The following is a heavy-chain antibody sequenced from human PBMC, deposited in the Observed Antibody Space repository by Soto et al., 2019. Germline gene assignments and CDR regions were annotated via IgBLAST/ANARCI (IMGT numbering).Heavy chain of an antibody. V-gene: IGHV6-1*01. CDR1: GDSVSSNSAA. Sequence: SQTLSLTCAISGDSVSSNSAAWNCIRQSPSRGLEWLGRTYYRSKWYNDYAVSVKSRITINPDTSKNQFSLQLNSVTPEDTAVYYCARVGGCSSTSCYEGWYYYYGMDVWGQGTTVTVS. J-gene: IGHJ6*02. D-gene: IGHD2-2*01. CDR3: ARVGGCSSTSCYEGWYYYYGMDV. CDR2: TYYRSKWYN.